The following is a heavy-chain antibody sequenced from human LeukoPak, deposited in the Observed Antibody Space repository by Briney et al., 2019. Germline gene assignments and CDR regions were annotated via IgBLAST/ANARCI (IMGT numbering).Heavy chain of an antibody. D-gene: IGHD5-12*01. Sequence: ASVKVSCKASGYTFTRYRISWVRQAPGQGLEWMGWISAYNGNTNYAQKFQRRVTMTTDTSTTTAYMELRSLRSDDTALYYCAREYSGYDWGHFDFWGQGTLVTVSS. CDR1: GYTFTRYR. CDR2: ISAYNGNT. J-gene: IGHJ4*02. CDR3: AREYSGYDWGHFDF. V-gene: IGHV1-18*01.